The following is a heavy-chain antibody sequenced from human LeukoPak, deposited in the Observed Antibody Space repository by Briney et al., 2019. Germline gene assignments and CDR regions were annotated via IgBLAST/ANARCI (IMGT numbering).Heavy chain of an antibody. J-gene: IGHJ4*02. Sequence: PSETLSLTCTVSDGSISTAGYYWSWIRQPPGKGLEWIGYIYHSGSTYYNPSLKSQVTISVDTSKKQFSLKLNSVTAADTAVYYCATFVYHDRRGSRVQYFDYWGQGTLVTVSS. V-gene: IGHV4-31*01. CDR3: ATFVYHDRRGSRVQYFDY. D-gene: IGHD3-22*01. CDR2: IYHSGST. CDR1: DGSISTAGYY.